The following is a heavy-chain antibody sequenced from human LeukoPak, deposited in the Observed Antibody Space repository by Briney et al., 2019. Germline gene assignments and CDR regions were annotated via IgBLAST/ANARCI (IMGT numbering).Heavy chain of an antibody. Sequence: SVKVSCKASGGTFSSYAISWVRQAPGQGLEWMGGIIPILGTANYAQKFQGRVTITTDESTSTAYMELSSLRSEDTAVYYCARVPRYRSSTSCYPHVYYYYYMDVWGKGTTVTVSS. CDR3: ARVPRYRSSTSCYPHVYYYYYMDV. D-gene: IGHD2-2*01. V-gene: IGHV1-69*05. J-gene: IGHJ6*03. CDR2: IIPILGTA. CDR1: GGTFSSYA.